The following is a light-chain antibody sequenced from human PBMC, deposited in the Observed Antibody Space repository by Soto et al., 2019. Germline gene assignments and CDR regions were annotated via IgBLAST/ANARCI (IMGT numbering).Light chain of an antibody. J-gene: IGKJ5*01. CDR2: AAS. V-gene: IGKV3-20*01. Sequence: EIVLTQSPGTLSLSPGERATLSCRASQSVSSSYLAWYQQKPGQAPRLLIYAASSRATGIPDRFSGGGSGTDFTLTISRLEPEDFAVYYCQQYGSSRITFGQGTRLEIK. CDR1: QSVSSSY. CDR3: QQYGSSRIT.